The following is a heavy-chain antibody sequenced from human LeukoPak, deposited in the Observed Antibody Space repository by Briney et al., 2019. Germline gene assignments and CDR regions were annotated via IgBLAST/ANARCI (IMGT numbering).Heavy chain of an antibody. V-gene: IGHV1-2*06. D-gene: IGHD4-11*01. CDR2: ISPYRGET. CDR3: AREDNNSYRWFDP. J-gene: IGHJ5*02. Sequence: ASVRVSCKASGYSFTCYYIHWVRQAPGQGLEWMGRISPYRGETKYEQNFQGRVTMTTDTSISTAYMELSRLVADDTAVYYCAREDNNSYRWFDPWGQGTLVTVSS. CDR1: GYSFTCYY.